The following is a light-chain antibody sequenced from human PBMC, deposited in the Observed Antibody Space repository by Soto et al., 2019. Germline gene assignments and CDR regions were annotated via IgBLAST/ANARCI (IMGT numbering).Light chain of an antibody. V-gene: IGKV2-28*01. CDR1: QSLLHRNGYNY. CDR3: MQALQTPIT. CDR2: LGS. J-gene: IGKJ5*01. Sequence: DIVMTQSPLSLPVTPGEPASISCRSSQSLLHRNGYNYLDWYLQKPGQSPQLLIYLGSSRASGVPDRFRGSESGTDFTLNISRVEAEDVGIYYCMQALQTPITFGQGTRLEIK.